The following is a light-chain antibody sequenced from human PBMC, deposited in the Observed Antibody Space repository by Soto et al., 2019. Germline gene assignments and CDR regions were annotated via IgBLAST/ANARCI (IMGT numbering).Light chain of an antibody. CDR3: QQYNRWPLT. J-gene: IGKJ1*01. CDR2: GAS. Sequence: EIGMTQSPATLSVSPGERATLSCRASQSVSSHVAWYQQRPGQAPRLVLYGASTRATGVPARFSGSGSGTEFTLTISSLQSEDFAIYYCQQYNRWPLTFGQGTKVEIK. V-gene: IGKV3-15*01. CDR1: QSVSSH.